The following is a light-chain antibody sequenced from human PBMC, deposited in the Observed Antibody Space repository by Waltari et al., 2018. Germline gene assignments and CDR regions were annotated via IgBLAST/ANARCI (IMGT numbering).Light chain of an antibody. Sequence: QLVLTQSPSASASLGASVKLTCTLSSWHSSNVIAWHQQQPEKGPRYLMKVNSDGSHGKGDEIPDRFAGSSSGAERYLTISSLQSEDEADYYCQTGGHGTWVFGGGTKLTVL. CDR1: SWHSSNV. J-gene: IGLJ3*02. V-gene: IGLV4-69*01. CDR3: QTGGHGTWV. CDR2: VNSDGSH.